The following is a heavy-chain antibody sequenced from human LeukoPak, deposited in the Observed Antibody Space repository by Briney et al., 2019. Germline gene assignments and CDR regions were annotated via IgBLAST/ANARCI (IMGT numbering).Heavy chain of an antibody. V-gene: IGHV3-23*01. CDR1: GFPFSSYA. Sequence: GGSLRLSCAASGFPFSSYAMSWVRQAPGKGLEWVSAISGSGGSTYYADSVKGRLTISRDNSKNTLYLQMNSLRAEDTAVYYCAELGITMIGGVWGKGTTVTISS. J-gene: IGHJ6*04. CDR3: AELGITMIGGV. D-gene: IGHD3-10*02. CDR2: ISGSGGST.